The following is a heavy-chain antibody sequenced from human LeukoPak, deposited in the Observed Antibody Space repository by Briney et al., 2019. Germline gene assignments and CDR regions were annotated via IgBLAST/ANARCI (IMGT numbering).Heavy chain of an antibody. V-gene: IGHV4-61*10. J-gene: IGHJ3*02. CDR3: ARQDGYNAFDI. CDR1: GGSISSGSYY. D-gene: IGHD5-24*01. CDR2: IYYSGST. Sequence: SQTLSLTCTVSGGSISSGSYYWSWIRQPAGKELEWIGYIYYSGSTNYNPSLKSRVTISVDTSKNQFSLKLSSVTAADTAVYYCARQDGYNAFDIWGQGTMVTVSS.